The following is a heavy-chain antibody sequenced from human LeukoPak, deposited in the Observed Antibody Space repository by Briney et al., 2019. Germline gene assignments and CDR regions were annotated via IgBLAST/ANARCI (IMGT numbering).Heavy chain of an antibody. J-gene: IGHJ4*03. D-gene: IGHD2-15*01. CDR2: INQDGSEK. Sequence: GGSLRLSCAASGFTFSIYWMSWVRQAPGKGLEWVANINQDGSEKYYVDSVKGRFTISRDNANNSLFLQMDSLGAEDTAVYYCARGVVAATLFDYWGQGAMVTVSS. CDR1: GFTFSIYW. CDR3: ARGVVAATLFDY. V-gene: IGHV3-7*04.